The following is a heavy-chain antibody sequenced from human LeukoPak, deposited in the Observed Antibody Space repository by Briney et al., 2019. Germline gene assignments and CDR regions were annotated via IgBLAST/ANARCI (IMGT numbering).Heavy chain of an antibody. Sequence: GGSLRLSCAASGFTFSSYGMHWVRQAPGKGLEWVSSISSSSSYIYYADSVKGRFTISRDNAKNSLYLQMNSLRAEDTAVYYCARDTPGGDAFDIWGQGTMVTVSS. D-gene: IGHD3-10*01. V-gene: IGHV3-21*01. CDR2: ISSSSSYI. CDR3: ARDTPGGDAFDI. J-gene: IGHJ3*02. CDR1: GFTFSSYG.